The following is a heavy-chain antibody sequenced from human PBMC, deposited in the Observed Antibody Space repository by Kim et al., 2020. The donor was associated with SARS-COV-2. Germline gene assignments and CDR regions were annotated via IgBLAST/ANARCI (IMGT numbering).Heavy chain of an antibody. CDR2: VIPLFDTT. J-gene: IGHJ4*02. Sequence: SVKVSCKASGGPVSNYAFSWVRQAPGQGLEWMGEVIPLFDTTSYAQKFQGKVTITADDSLKTAYMELTSLTSEDTAIYYCVRGEQHLVQRGYSFDHWGPGTLVTVSS. CDR1: GGPVSNYA. V-gene: IGHV1-69*13. D-gene: IGHD6-13*01. CDR3: VRGEQHLVQRGYSFDH.